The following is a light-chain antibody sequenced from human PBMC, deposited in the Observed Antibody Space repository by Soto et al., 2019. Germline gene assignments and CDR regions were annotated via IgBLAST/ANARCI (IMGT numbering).Light chain of an antibody. J-gene: IGLJ1*01. Sequence: QSVLTQPPSASGTPGRRVIISCSGGSSNIGRNPVNWYQKFPGTAPKLLISLNTQRPSGVPDRFSGSKSGTSASLAISGLRSEDEADYYCAAWDDNVYVFGTGTKGTVL. CDR2: LNT. CDR3: AAWDDNVYV. V-gene: IGLV1-44*01. CDR1: SSNIGRNP.